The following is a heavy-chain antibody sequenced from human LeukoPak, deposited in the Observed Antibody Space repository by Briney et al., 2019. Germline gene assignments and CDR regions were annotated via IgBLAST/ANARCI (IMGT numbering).Heavy chain of an antibody. J-gene: IGHJ4*02. CDR1: GFTFSNAW. CDR2: IKSKTDGGTT. CDR3: TTSSGWYILEDY. D-gene: IGHD6-19*01. V-gene: IGHV3-15*01. Sequence: PGGSLRLSCAASGFTFSNAWMSWVRQAPGKGLEWVGRIKSKTDGGTTDYAAPVKGRFTISRDDSKNTLCLQMNSLKTEDTAVYYCTTSSGWYILEDYWGQGTLVTVSS.